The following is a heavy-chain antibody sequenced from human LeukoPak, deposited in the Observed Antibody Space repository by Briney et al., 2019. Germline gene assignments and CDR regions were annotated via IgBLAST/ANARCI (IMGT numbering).Heavy chain of an antibody. CDR2: ISGSGDNT. Sequence: PGGSLRLSCAASGFTFSSYSMNWVRQAPGKGLEWVSGISGSGDNTYYADSVKGRFTISRDNSKNTLYVQVNSLGTEDTAAYYCAKGSYYDSSGSFYFDYRGQGTLVTVSS. J-gene: IGHJ4*02. CDR1: GFTFSSYS. D-gene: IGHD3-22*01. CDR3: AKGSYYDSSGSFYFDY. V-gene: IGHV3-23*01.